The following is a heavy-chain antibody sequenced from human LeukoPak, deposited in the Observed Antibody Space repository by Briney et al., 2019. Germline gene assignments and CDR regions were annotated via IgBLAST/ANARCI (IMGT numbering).Heavy chain of an antibody. CDR3: ARHSYQLLRLTWLDP. Sequence: SETLSLTCTVSGGSISSSRYYWGWIRQPPGKGLEWIGSIYYSGSTYYNPSLKSRVTISVDTSKNQFSLKLSYVTAADTAVYYCARHSYQLLRLTWLDPWGQGTLVTVSS. V-gene: IGHV4-39*01. CDR2: IYYSGST. D-gene: IGHD2-2*01. CDR1: GGSISSSRYY. J-gene: IGHJ5*02.